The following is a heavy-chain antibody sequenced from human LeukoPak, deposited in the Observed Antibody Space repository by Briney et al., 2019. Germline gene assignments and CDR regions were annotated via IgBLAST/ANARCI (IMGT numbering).Heavy chain of an antibody. CDR3: ARSYMVGTTTRALDI. J-gene: IGHJ3*02. D-gene: IGHD1-26*01. CDR2: ISSSGSTR. CDR1: RFTFSSYE. V-gene: IGHV3-48*03. Sequence: PGGSLRLSCAASRFTFSSYEMNWVRQAPGKGLEWVSYISSSGSTRYYADSVKGRFTISRDNARNSVYLQMNSLRAEDTAVYYCARSYMVGTTTRALDIWGQGTMLTVSS.